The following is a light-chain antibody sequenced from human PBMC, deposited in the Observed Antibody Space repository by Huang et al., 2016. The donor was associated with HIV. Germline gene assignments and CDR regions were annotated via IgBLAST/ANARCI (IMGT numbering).Light chain of an antibody. V-gene: IGKV4-1*01. Sequence: DIVMTQSPDSLAVSLGEAATLTCRSSQSVLSSATNKNYLALFQQKSGQSPKLLMFWASTREAGVPDRFSGSGSGTHFTLTINNVKTEDVAIYYCQQYYTSPQTFGPGTRVEI. CDR3: QQYYTSPQT. CDR1: QSVLSSATNKNY. J-gene: IGKJ1*01. CDR2: WAS.